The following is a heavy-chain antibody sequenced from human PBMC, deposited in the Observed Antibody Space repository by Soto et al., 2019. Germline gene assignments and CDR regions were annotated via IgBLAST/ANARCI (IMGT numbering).Heavy chain of an antibody. CDR3: ARDPPPPDY. CDR1: GYTFTTYA. V-gene: IGHV1-3*01. J-gene: IGHJ4*02. CDR2: INAGNGNT. Sequence: VKVSCKASGYTFTTYAMHWVRQAPGQRLEWMGWINAGNGNTKYSQKFQGRVTITRDTSASTAYMEMRSLRSDDTAVYYCARDPPPPDYWGQGTLVTVSS.